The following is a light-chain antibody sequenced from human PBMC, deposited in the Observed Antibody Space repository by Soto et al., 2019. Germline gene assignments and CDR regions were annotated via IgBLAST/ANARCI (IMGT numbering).Light chain of an antibody. J-gene: IGKJ1*01. CDR3: QQYNDSPT. CDR1: QTVSSN. V-gene: IGKV3D-15*01. Sequence: EIILTQSPDTLSLSPGERATLSCRASQTVSSNYLAWCQQRPGQAPRLLIYGASTRAAGIPARFSGSGSGTEFTLTISSLQSEDFAVYYCQQYNDSPTFGQGTKVDIK. CDR2: GAS.